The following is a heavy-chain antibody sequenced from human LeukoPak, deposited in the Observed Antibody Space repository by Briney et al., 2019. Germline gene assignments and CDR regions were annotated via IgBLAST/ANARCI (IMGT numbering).Heavy chain of an antibody. CDR1: GGTFSSYA. V-gene: IGHV1-69*06. CDR3: ARRSGRLRLENYYYYMDV. CDR2: IIPIFGTA. D-gene: IGHD5-12*01. Sequence: SVKVSCKASGGTFSSYAISWVRKAPGQGLEWMGGIIPIFGTANYAQKFQGRVTITADKSTSTAYMELSSLRSEDTAVYYCARRSGRLRLENYYYYMDVWGKGTTVTVSS. J-gene: IGHJ6*03.